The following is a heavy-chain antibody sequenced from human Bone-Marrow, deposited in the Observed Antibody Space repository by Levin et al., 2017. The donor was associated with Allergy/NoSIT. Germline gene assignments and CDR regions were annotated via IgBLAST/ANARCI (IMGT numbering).Heavy chain of an antibody. CDR2: IQTTLQGGTT. CDR1: GFTFSDMW. D-gene: IGHD5-24*01. CDR3: TTDLRSRDGFNYDFDY. V-gene: IGHV3-15*01. Sequence: GGSLRLSCAASGFTFSDMWMSWVRQVPGKGLEWVGRIQTTLQGGTTFYAAPVKGRFTISRDDSKNTLYLQMNSLKMEDTAVYYCTTDLRSRDGFNYDFDYWGQGTLATVSS. J-gene: IGHJ4*02.